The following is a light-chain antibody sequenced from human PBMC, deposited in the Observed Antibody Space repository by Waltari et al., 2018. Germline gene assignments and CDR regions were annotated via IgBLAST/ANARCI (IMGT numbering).Light chain of an antibody. Sequence: QSVLTQAPSVSGAPGQRVTISCTGSSSNIGAGYDVPWYQQLPGTAPKLLIYGNNNRPSGVPDRFSGSKSGTSASLAITGLQAEDEADYYCQSYDSSLSSYVFGTGTKVTVL. CDR3: QSYDSSLSSYV. CDR2: GNN. CDR1: SSNIGAGYD. J-gene: IGLJ1*01. V-gene: IGLV1-40*01.